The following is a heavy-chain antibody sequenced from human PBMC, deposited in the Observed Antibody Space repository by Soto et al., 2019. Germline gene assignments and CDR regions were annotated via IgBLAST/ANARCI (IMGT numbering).Heavy chain of an antibody. CDR3: ATVSSGTSFGLDV. Sequence: GGSLRLSCAASGFTFTTYAMNWVRQAPGKGPEWVSGISGSADSTYYADSVKGRFTISRDESKSTLYLQMNSLRADDTAIYYCATVSSGTSFGLDVWGQGTTVTVSS. V-gene: IGHV3-23*01. D-gene: IGHD1-1*01. J-gene: IGHJ6*02. CDR2: ISGSADST. CDR1: GFTFTTYA.